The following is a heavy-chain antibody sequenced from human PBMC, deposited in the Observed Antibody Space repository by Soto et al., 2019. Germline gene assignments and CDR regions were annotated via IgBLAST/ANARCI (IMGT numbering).Heavy chain of an antibody. CDR1: GFTFSSYA. CDR2: ISYDGSNK. Sequence: QVQLVESGGGVVQPGRSLRLSCAASGFTFSSYAMHWVRQAPGKGLEWVAVISYDGSNKYYADSVKGRFTISRDNSKNTLYLQMNSLRAEDTAVYYCAKDRRVVVTTNYFDYWGQGTLVTVSS. J-gene: IGHJ4*02. CDR3: AKDRRVVVTTNYFDY. D-gene: IGHD3-22*01. V-gene: IGHV3-30*04.